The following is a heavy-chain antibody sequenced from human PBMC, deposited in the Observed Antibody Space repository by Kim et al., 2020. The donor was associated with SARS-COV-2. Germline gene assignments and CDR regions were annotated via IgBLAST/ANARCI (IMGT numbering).Heavy chain of an antibody. D-gene: IGHD3-16*02. Sequence: GGSLRLSCGASGFTFSSYWMSWVRQAPGKGLEWVANIKQDGSVILYVDSVRGRLTVSRDNAKNSLYLQMSSLRAEDSAVYYCARDDLYRGTWHSDYWGQGTLVTVSS. CDR1: GFTFSSYW. J-gene: IGHJ4*02. CDR2: IKQDGSVI. CDR3: ARDDLYRGTWHSDY. V-gene: IGHV3-7*01.